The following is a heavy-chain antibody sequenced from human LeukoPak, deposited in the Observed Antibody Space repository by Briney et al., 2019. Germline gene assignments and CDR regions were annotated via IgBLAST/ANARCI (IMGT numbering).Heavy chain of an antibody. CDR3: ARDVRVLTGYREPSDGFDI. CDR2: IIPVFGTA. D-gene: IGHD3-9*01. J-gene: IGHJ3*02. CDR1: GGTFSNYA. Sequence: SVKVSCKASGGTFSNYAISWVRQAPRQGLEWMGGIIPVFGTAHYAQKFQGRVTITADKYTTTAYMELSSLRSEDTAVYYCARDVRVLTGYREPSDGFDIWGQGTMVTVSS. V-gene: IGHV1-69*06.